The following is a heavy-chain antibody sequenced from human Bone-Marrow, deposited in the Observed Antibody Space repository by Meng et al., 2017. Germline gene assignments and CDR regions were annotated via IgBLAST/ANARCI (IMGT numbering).Heavy chain of an antibody. V-gene: IGHV4-61*02. D-gene: IGHD3-10*01. J-gene: IGHJ4*02. Sequence: SETLSLTCTVSGGSISSGSYYWSWIRQPAGKGLEWIGRIYTSGSTNYNPSLKSRVTMSVDTSKNQFSLKLSSVTAADTAVYYCARDYYGSGSYRGYYFDYWGQGTLVTVSS. CDR1: GGSISSGSYY. CDR3: ARDYYGSGSYRGYYFDY. CDR2: IYTSGST.